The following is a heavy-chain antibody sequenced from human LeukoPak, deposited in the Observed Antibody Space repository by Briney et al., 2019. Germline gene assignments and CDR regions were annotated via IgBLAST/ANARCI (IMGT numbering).Heavy chain of an antibody. CDR1: GFTFSSYG. V-gene: IGHV3-30*02. CDR3: AKDLRQMATIDYYFDY. J-gene: IGHJ4*02. D-gene: IGHD5-24*01. CDR2: IRYDGSNK. Sequence: GGSLRLSCAASGFTFSSYGMHWVRQAPGKGLEWVAFIRYDGSNKYYADSVKGRFTISRDNSKNTLYLQMNSLRAEDTAVYYCAKDLRQMATIDYYFDYWGQGTLVTVSS.